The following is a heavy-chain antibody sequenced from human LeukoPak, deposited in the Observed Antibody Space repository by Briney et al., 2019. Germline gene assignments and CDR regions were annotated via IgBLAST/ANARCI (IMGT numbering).Heavy chain of an antibody. CDR3: ARGGTGATRDDTFDI. CDR1: GFTFSSYA. Sequence: GGSLRLSCAASGFTFSSYAMAWVRQAPRKGLEWVSSISSGSSYIFYADSVRGRCTISRDNAKSSLYLQMNSLTAEDTAVYYCARGGTGATRDDTFDIWGQGTMVTVSS. J-gene: IGHJ3*02. CDR2: ISSGSSYI. V-gene: IGHV3-21*01. D-gene: IGHD1-7*01.